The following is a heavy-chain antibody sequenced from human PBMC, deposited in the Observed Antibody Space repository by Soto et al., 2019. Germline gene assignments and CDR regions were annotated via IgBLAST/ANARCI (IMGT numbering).Heavy chain of an antibody. CDR1: GYTFTGYY. Sequence: ASVKVSCKASGYTFTGYYMHWVRQSPGQGLEWMGWINPNSGGTNYAQKFQGRVTMTRDTSISTAYMELSRLRSDDTAVYSCARAGVGAALLGMDVRGQGTTVTVSS. V-gene: IGHV1-2*02. CDR2: INPNSGGT. J-gene: IGHJ6*02. CDR3: ARAGVGAALLGMDV. D-gene: IGHD1-26*01.